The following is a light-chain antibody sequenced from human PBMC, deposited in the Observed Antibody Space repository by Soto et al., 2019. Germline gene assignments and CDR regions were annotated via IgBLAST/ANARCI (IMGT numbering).Light chain of an antibody. V-gene: IGKV1-5*01. J-gene: IGKJ2*01. Sequence: DIQMTQSPSTLSASVGDRVTITCRASQSISSWLAWYQQKPGKAPKLLIYDASSLESGGPTRFSGSGSGTEFTLTISSLQPDDFATYYCQQYNSYSSYTFDQGTKLEIK. CDR1: QSISSW. CDR3: QQYNSYSSYT. CDR2: DAS.